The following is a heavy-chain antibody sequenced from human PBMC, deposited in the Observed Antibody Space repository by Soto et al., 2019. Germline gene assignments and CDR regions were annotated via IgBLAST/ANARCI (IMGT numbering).Heavy chain of an antibody. CDR2: IYYSGST. D-gene: IGHD1-26*01. CDR1: GGSISSYY. V-gene: IGHV4-59*01. J-gene: IGHJ6*03. CDR3: ARGFHGWDPRGNYYYYYMDV. Sequence: SETLSLTCTVSGGSISSYYWSWIRQPPGKGLEWIGYIYYSGSTNYNPSLKSRVTISVDTSKNQFSLKLSSVTAADTAVYYCARGFHGWDPRGNYYYYYMDVWGKGTTVTVSS.